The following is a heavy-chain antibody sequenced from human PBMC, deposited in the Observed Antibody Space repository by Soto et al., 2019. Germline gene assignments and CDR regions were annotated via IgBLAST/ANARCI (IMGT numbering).Heavy chain of an antibody. J-gene: IGHJ2*01. V-gene: IGHV3-30*18. CDR2: ISYDGSNK. CDR3: AKGEGGDYVPGYFDL. D-gene: IGHD4-17*01. CDR1: GFTFSSYG. Sequence: GGSLRLSCAASGFTFSSYGMHWVRQAPGKGLEWVAVISYDGSNKYYADSVKGRFTISRDNSKNTLYLQMNSLRAEDTAVYYCAKGEGGDYVPGYFDLWGRGTLVTVSS.